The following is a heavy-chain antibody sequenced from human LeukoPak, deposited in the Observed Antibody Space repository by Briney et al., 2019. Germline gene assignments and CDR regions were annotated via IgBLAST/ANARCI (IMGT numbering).Heavy chain of an antibody. V-gene: IGHV1-18*01. J-gene: IGHJ4*02. CDR2: ISAYNGNT. CDR3: ARMSSSGYYSGY. Sequence: ASVKVSCKASGYTFTSYGISWVRQAPGQGLEWIGWISAYNGNTNYAQKLQGRVTMTTDTSTSTAYMELRSLRSDDTAVYYCARMSSSGYYSGYWGQGTLVTVSS. CDR1: GYTFTSYG. D-gene: IGHD3-22*01.